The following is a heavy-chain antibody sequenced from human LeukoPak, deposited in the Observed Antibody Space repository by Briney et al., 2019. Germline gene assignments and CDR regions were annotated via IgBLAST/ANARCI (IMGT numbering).Heavy chain of an antibody. Sequence: PGGSLRLSCAASGFTFSRYWMHWVRQAPGKGVLWVSRINEDGSTINYADSVKGRFTISRDNAKNTLYLQMSSLRAEDTATYYCARDLSGGDDYWGQGTLVTVSS. CDR1: GFTFSRYW. CDR3: ARDLSGGDDY. D-gene: IGHD3-16*01. CDR2: INEDGSTI. V-gene: IGHV3-74*01. J-gene: IGHJ4*02.